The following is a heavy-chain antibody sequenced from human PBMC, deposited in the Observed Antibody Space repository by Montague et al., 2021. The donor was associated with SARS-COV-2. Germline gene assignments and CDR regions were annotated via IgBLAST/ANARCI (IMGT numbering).Heavy chain of an antibody. CDR2: INHSGSS. CDR1: GGSFSSYY. CDR3: ARLAYCGADCFPGWEIFFDS. Sequence: SETLSLTCAVSGGSFSSYYWSWIRQPPGKGLEWIAEINHSGSSNXNPSLKSRVTMSVDTSKNQFSLKLNSVTVADTAVYYCARLAYCGADCFPGWEIFFDSWGQGTLVTVSS. D-gene: IGHD2-21*02. V-gene: IGHV4-34*01. J-gene: IGHJ4*02.